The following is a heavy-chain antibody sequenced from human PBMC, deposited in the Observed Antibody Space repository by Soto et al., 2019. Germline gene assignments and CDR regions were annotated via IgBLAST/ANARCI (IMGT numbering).Heavy chain of an antibody. J-gene: IGHJ4*02. V-gene: IGHV3-30*18. CDR1: GFSRSSSD. CDR3: AKQLRGSGWYPLDS. CDR2: SSFDGTQR. D-gene: IGHD6-19*01. Sequence: PLGSLRLSCTASGFSRSSSDMHWVLQAPGKGLEWLAVSSFDGTQRFYGDSVKGRFTVSRDNSNNTLYLEMNSLRTEDTAVYYCAKQLRGSGWYPLDSWGQGTPVTSPQ.